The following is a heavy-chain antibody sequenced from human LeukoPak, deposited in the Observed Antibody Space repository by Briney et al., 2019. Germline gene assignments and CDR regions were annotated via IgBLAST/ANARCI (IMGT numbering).Heavy chain of an antibody. J-gene: IGHJ5*02. CDR3: ARASYSSGWYLRIVGATRHWFDP. Sequence: GGSLRLSCAASGFTVSSNEMSWVRQAPGKGLEWVSSISGGSTYYADSRKGRFTISRDNSKNTLHLQMNSLRAEDTAVYYCARASYSSGWYLRIVGATRHWFDPWGQGTLVTVSS. V-gene: IGHV3-38-3*01. CDR1: GFTVSSNE. CDR2: ISGGST. D-gene: IGHD6-19*01.